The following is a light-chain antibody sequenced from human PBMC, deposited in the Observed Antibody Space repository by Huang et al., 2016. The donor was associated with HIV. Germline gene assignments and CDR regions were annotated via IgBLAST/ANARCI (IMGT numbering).Light chain of an antibody. Sequence: DIQMTQSPSTLSASVGDRVTITCRASQSIGSWLAWFQQKPGKAPKLLIYKASSLESGVPSRFSGSGSGTEFTLTISSLQPDDFAIDYCQQYNSYWTFGQGTKVDIK. CDR1: QSIGSW. V-gene: IGKV1-5*03. J-gene: IGKJ1*01. CDR2: KAS. CDR3: QQYNSYWT.